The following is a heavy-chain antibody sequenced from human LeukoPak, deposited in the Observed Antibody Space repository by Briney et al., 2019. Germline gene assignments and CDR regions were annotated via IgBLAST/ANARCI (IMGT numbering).Heavy chain of an antibody. CDR2: IIPIFERT. CDR1: GGTFSNYA. Sequence: SVKVSCKASGGTFSNYALSWVRQAPGQGLEWMGGIIPIFERTNYAQKFQGRVTITADESASTAYMELSSLRSEDTAVYYCARRGYCSSPTSLYYHYAMDVWGQGTTVTVSS. V-gene: IGHV1-69*13. J-gene: IGHJ6*02. D-gene: IGHD2-2*01. CDR3: ARRGYCSSPTSLYYHYAMDV.